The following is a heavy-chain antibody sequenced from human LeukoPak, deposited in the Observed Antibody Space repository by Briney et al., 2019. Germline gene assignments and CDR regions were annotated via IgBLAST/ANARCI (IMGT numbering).Heavy chain of an antibody. CDR2: IYYSGST. CDR1: GGSISSSSYY. Sequence: SETLSLTCTVSGGSISSSSYYWGWIRQPPGKGLEWIGSIYYSGSTYYNPSLKSRVTISVDTSKNQFSLKLSSVTAADTAVYYCARGMEFAAKSFDYWGQGTLVTVSS. D-gene: IGHD6-25*01. V-gene: IGHV4-39*07. J-gene: IGHJ4*02. CDR3: ARGMEFAAKSFDY.